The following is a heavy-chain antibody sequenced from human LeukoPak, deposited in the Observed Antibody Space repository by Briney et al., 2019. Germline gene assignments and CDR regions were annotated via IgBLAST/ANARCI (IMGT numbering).Heavy chain of an antibody. CDR1: RFSFSSYA. J-gene: IGHJ4*02. CDR2: ISRSGGST. Sequence: GGSLRLPCAASRFSFSSYAMNWVRQAPGKGLEWVSAISRSGGSTYYADSVKGRFTISRDNSKNTLYLQMNSLRAEDTAVYYCAKGGYCSSTSCFVDYWGQGTLVTVSS. D-gene: IGHD2-2*01. V-gene: IGHV3-23*01. CDR3: AKGGYCSSTSCFVDY.